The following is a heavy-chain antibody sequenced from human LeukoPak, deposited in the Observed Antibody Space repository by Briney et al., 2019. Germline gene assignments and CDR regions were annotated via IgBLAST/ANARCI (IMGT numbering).Heavy chain of an antibody. CDR1: GFIFNNYA. CDR3: AKCSTSAYTTGWCNWIDP. J-gene: IGHJ5*02. D-gene: IGHD6-19*01. Sequence: GGSLRLSCAGSGFIFNNYAMHWVRQPPGKGLEWVSGISWNSGSIDYADSVKGRFTISRDNAKNSLYLQMNSLRADDTAVYYCAKCSTSAYTTGWCNWIDPWGQGTLVTVSS. CDR2: ISWNSGSI. V-gene: IGHV3-9*01.